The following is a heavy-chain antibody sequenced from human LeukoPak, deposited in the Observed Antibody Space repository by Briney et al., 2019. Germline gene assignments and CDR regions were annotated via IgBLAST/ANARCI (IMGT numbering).Heavy chain of an antibody. CDR1: GGSFNSGGYY. Sequence: SETLSLTCTVSGGSFNSGGYYWSWIRQPAGRGLHWIGRIYTSGSTDYNPSLKSRVTISIDTSRNQFSLKLSSVTAADTAVYYSARDVTMIVGGYFEYWGQGTLVTVSS. D-gene: IGHD3-22*01. J-gene: IGHJ4*02. V-gene: IGHV4-61*02. CDR2: IYTSGST. CDR3: ARDVTMIVGGYFEY.